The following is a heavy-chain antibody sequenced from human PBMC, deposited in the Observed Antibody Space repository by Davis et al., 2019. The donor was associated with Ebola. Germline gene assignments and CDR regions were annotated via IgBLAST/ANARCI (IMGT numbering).Heavy chain of an antibody. CDR3: ARIVVVPAAFTDYYYYMDV. CDR2: IYYSGRT. J-gene: IGHJ6*03. V-gene: IGHV4-39*07. D-gene: IGHD2-2*01. Sequence: PSETLSLTCSVSGGSISSNDCYWGWVRQPPGKGLEWIGSIYYSGRTYYNPSLKSRVTISVDKSKNHFSLKLTSVTAADTAMYYCARIVVVPAAFTDYYYYMDVWGKGTTVTVSS. CDR1: GGSISSNDCY.